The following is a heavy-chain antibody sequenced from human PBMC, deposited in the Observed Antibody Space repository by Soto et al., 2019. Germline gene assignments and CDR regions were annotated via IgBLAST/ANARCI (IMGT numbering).Heavy chain of an antibody. V-gene: IGHV3-30*18. CDR2: ISYDVTYK. D-gene: IGHD3-22*01. CDR1: GFTFSSHG. Sequence: GGSLRLSCAASGFTFSSHGLHWVRQAPGKGLEWVAFISYDVTYKYYADSVKGRFTISRDNSENTAYLQMNSLRADDTAVYYCAKGALYDSSGYYYDHWGQGALVTVSS. CDR3: AKGALYDSSGYYYDH. J-gene: IGHJ5*02.